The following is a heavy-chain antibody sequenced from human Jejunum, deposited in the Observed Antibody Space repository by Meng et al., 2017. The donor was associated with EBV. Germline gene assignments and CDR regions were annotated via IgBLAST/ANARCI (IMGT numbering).Heavy chain of an antibody. V-gene: IGHV1-8*01. CDR2: MSSDNGDT. CDR1: GYTFTTHH. Sequence: QVQLVQSGAEVKKPGASVKVSCKASGYTFTTHHINWVRQATGQGLEYMGWMSSDNGDTGYAQNFQGRLTMTRDTSISTAYMELSSLTSDDTVVYYCARGDGYNLYWGQGTLVTVSS. J-gene: IGHJ4*02. D-gene: IGHD5-24*01. CDR3: ARGDGYNLY.